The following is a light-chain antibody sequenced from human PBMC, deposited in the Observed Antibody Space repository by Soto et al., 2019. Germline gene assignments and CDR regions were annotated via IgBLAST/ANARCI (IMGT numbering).Light chain of an antibody. CDR3: CSHAGNYEV. J-gene: IGLJ2*01. CDR2: DVS. V-gene: IGLV2-11*01. CDR1: SSDVGGYHF. Sequence: QSVLTQSPSASGTPGQRVTIACTGTSSDVGGYHFVSWYQQHPGKAPKVMIYDVSKRPSGVPHRFSGSKSDNTASLTISGLQAEDEADYYCCSHAGNYEVFGGGTKVTVL.